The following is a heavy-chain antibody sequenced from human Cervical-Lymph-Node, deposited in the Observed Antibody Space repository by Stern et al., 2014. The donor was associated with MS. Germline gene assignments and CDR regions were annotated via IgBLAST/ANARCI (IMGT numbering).Heavy chain of an antibody. CDR3: AKDVDYDFCSGYPDY. CDR1: GFTFSSYG. J-gene: IGHJ4*02. Sequence: QVQLVESGGGVVQPGRSLRLSCAASGFTFSSYGMHWVRQAPGKGLEWVALISHDGNKKNYADSLKGRFTISRDTSKKTLYLHMNSLLPEDTGIYYCAKDVDYDFCSGYPDYWGQGALVTVSS. V-gene: IGHV3-30*18. CDR2: ISHDGNKK. D-gene: IGHD3-3*01.